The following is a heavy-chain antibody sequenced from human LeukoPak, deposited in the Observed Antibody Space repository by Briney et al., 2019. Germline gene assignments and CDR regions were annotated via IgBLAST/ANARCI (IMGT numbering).Heavy chain of an antibody. J-gene: IGHJ6*03. V-gene: IGHV3-74*01. D-gene: IGHD2-21*02. CDR3: ARVAYCGGDCYSLDYYYMDV. Sequence: PGGSLRLSCAASGFTLRNYWMHWVRQTPGKGLLWVSRINGDGTSATYAGSVKGRCTISRDNAKNTLYLQMNSLRAEDTAVYYCARVAYCGGDCYSLDYYYMDVWGKGTTVTVSS. CDR2: INGDGTSA. CDR1: GFTLRNYW.